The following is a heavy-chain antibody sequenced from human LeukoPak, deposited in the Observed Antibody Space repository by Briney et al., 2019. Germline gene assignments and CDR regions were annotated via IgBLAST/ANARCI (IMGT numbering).Heavy chain of an antibody. D-gene: IGHD4-17*01. CDR1: GYTFTSYY. V-gene: IGHV1-46*01. CDR2: INPSGGST. Sequence: ASVKVSCKASGYTFTSYYMHWVRQAPGQGLEWMGIINPSGGSTSYAQKFQGRVTMTRDTSTSTVYMELSSLRSEDTAVYYCARDLTITPVTTSYYGMDVWGQGTTVTVSS. CDR3: ARDLTITPVTTSYYGMDV. J-gene: IGHJ6*02.